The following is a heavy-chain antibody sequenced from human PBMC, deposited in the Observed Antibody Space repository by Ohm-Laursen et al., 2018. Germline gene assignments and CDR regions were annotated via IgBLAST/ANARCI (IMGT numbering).Heavy chain of an antibody. CDR1: GFTFDDYT. CDR2: ISWDGGST. V-gene: IGHV3-43*01. CDR3: AKAPNYDFWSGLDY. Sequence: GSLRLSCTATGFTFDDYTMHWVRQAPGKGLEWVSLISWDGGSTYYADSVKGRFTISRDNSKNSLYLQMNSLRTEDTALYYCAKAPNYDFWSGLDYWGQGTLVTVSS. D-gene: IGHD3-3*01. J-gene: IGHJ4*02.